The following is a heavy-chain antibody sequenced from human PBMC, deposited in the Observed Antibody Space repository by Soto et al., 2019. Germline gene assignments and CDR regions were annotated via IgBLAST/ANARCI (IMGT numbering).Heavy chain of an antibody. CDR3: ARVVILVPTASTHYYYHMDV. CDR1: GGTFSNYA. J-gene: IGHJ6*02. V-gene: IGHV1-69*01. Sequence: QVQLVQSGAEVRKPGSSVTVSCKASGGTFSNYAISWVRQAPGQGLEWMGGIIPIVGTGSYAQKFQGRVTITADEPTATAYMELRSLRFEDTAVYYCARVVILVPTASTHYYYHMDVWGPGTTVTVYS. CDR2: IIPIVGTG. D-gene: IGHD2-2*01.